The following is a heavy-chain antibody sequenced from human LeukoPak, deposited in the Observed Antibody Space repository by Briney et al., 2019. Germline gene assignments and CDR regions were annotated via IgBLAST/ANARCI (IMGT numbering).Heavy chain of an antibody. D-gene: IGHD3-22*01. Sequence: ASVKVSCKASGYTFTSYYMHWVRQAPGQGLEWMGIINPSGGSTSYAQKFQGRVTMTRDMSTSTVYMELSSLRSEDTAAYYCARDYDSSGSDYYYYYMDVWGKGTTVTVSS. V-gene: IGHV1-46*01. CDR2: INPSGGST. CDR1: GYTFTSYY. J-gene: IGHJ6*03. CDR3: ARDYDSSGSDYYYYYMDV.